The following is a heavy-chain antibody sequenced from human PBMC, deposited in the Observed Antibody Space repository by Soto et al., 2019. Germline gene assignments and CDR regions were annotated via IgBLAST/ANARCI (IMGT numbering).Heavy chain of an antibody. J-gene: IGHJ6*02. V-gene: IGHV4-59*01. D-gene: IGHD2-2*01. Sequence: PSETLSLTCNVSGGSFSSDHWGWIRQPPGKGLEWIGKINNSGITNYNPALKRRATISVDTSKNQFSLKLTSVPAADTAVYYCARDRPWDCSSSNYCYYYGLDVWGQGTTVTVSS. CDR3: ARDRPWDCSSSNYCYYYGLDV. CDR2: INNSGIT. CDR1: GGSFSSDH.